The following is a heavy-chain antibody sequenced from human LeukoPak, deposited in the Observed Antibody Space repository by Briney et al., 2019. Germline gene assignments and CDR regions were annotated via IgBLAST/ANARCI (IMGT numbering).Heavy chain of an antibody. D-gene: IGHD6-13*01. V-gene: IGHV3-53*01. Sequence: GGSLRLACAASGFTVSSSYMSWVRQAPGKGLEWVAAIYSGGSTYYADSVKGRLAISRDNSKNTVYLQVNSLRVEDTAVYYCARDLVAAAGVRLQHWGQGTLVIVSS. CDR1: GFTVSSSY. J-gene: IGHJ1*01. CDR3: ARDLVAAAGVRLQH. CDR2: IYSGGST.